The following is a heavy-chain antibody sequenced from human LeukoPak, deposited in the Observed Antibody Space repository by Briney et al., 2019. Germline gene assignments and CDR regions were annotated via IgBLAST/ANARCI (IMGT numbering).Heavy chain of an antibody. V-gene: IGHV3-23*01. CDR1: GFTFSTYT. J-gene: IGHJ4*02. Sequence: PAGGSLRLSCAASGFTFSTYTMAWVRQAPGGGLEWVSGISDNGGRIYYADSVKGRFAISRDDSKSTLYLQMNSLRGEDTAVYYCAKDFGRNLGGPGYWGRGTLVIVSS. CDR2: ISDNGGRI. D-gene: IGHD1-14*01. CDR3: AKDFGRNLGGPGY.